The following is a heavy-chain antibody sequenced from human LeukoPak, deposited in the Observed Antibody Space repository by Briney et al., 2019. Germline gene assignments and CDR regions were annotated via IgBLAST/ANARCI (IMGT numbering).Heavy chain of an antibody. CDR1: GGSISSYY. D-gene: IGHD3-9*01. J-gene: IGHJ4*02. CDR2: IYYSGST. V-gene: IGHV4-59*01. Sequence: PSETLSLTCTVSGGSISSYYWSWIRQPPGKGLEWIGYIYYSGSTNYNPSLKSRVTISVDTSKNQFPLKLSSVTAADTAVYYCARATLTGYYFPFDYWGQGTLVTVSS. CDR3: ARATLTGYYFPFDY.